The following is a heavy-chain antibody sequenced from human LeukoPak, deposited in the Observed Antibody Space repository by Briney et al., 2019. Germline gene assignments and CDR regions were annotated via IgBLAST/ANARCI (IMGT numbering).Heavy chain of an antibody. V-gene: IGHV4-4*07. J-gene: IGHJ5*02. CDR3: TRDTGTTGEVKFDP. CDR1: GGSFSGYY. CDR2: IYTSGST. D-gene: IGHD4-17*01. Sequence: KPSGTLSLTCAVYGGSFSGYYWSWIRQPAGKGLEWIGRIYTSGSTTYNPSLKSRVTMSVDTSKSQFSLNLMSVTAADTAVYYCTRDTGTTGEVKFDPWGQGTLVTVSS.